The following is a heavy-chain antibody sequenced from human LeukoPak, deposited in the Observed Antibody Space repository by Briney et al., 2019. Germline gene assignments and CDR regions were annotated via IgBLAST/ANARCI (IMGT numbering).Heavy chain of an antibody. CDR1: GFTLGDYA. J-gene: IGHJ3*02. D-gene: IGHD3-16*01. Sequence: GGSLRLSCTASGFTLGDYAMSWFRQAPGKGLEWVSSISSSSSYIYYADSVKGRFTISRDNAKNSLYLQMNSLRAEDTAVYYCARGRGSAFDIWGQGTMVTVSS. V-gene: IGHV3-21*01. CDR3: ARGRGSAFDI. CDR2: ISSSSSYI.